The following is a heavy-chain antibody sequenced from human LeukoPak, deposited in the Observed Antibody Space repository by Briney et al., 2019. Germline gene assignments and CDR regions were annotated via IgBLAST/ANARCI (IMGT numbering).Heavy chain of an antibody. CDR2: MNPNSGKT. V-gene: IGHV1-8*01. CDR3: ARGRLAYDFWSGYYWGDNSLLNWFDP. CDR1: GYTFTSYD. Sequence: GASVKVSCKASGYTFTSYDVNWVRQATGHGLEWMGWMNPNSGKTGYAQKFQGRVTMTRNTSISTAYMELSSLRSEDTAVYYCARGRLAYDFWSGYYWGDNSLLNWFDPWGQGTLVTVSS. D-gene: IGHD3-3*01. J-gene: IGHJ5*02.